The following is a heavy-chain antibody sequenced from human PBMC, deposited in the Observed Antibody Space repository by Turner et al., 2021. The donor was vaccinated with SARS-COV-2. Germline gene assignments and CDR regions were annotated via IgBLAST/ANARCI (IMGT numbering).Heavy chain of an antibody. Sequence: GQLVESGGGLVQPGGSLRLSCAAPGFTFSSYWMSWVRQASGKGLEWVANIKQDGSEKYYVDSVKGRFTISRDNAKNSLYLQMNSLRAEDTAVYYCARQLWLRWYFDLWGRGTLVTVSS. CDR2: IKQDGSEK. CDR1: GFTFSSYW. V-gene: IGHV3-7*01. D-gene: IGHD5-18*01. CDR3: ARQLWLRWYFDL. J-gene: IGHJ2*01.